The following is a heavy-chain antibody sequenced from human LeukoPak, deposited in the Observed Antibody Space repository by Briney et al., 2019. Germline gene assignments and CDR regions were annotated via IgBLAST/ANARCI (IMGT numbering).Heavy chain of an antibody. J-gene: IGHJ4*02. V-gene: IGHV3-23*01. CDR1: GFTFSSYA. D-gene: IGHD3-10*01. CDR2: ISAGGGST. Sequence: AGGSLRLSCAASGFTFSSYAMSWVRQAPGKGLEGGSSISAGGGSTNYADSVKGRFTSSRENPKNTLYLQMNSLRAEDTAVYYCAKEKYYGSDWGQGTLVTVSS. CDR3: AKEKYYGSD.